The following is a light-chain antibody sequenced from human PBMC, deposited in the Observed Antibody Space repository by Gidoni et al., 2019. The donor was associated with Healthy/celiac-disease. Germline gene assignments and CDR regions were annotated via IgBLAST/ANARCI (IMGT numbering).Light chain of an antibody. V-gene: IGKV3-15*01. CDR1: QSVSSN. CDR3: QQYNNWPRT. CDR2: GAS. J-gene: IGKJ1*01. Sequence: EIVLTQSPATLSVSPGERATLSCRASQSVSSNLAWYQQKPGQAPRLLIYGASTRATGSPARFSGSGSWTEFTLTISSLQSEDFAVDYCQQYNNWPRTFGQGTKVEIK.